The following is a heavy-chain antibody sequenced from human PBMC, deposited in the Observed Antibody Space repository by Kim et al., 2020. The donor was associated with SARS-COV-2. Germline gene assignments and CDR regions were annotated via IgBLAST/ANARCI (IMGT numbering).Heavy chain of an antibody. Sequence: GESLKISCKGSGYSFTSYWIGWVRQMPGKGLEWMGIIYPGDSDTRYSPSFQGQVTISADKSISTAYLQWSSLKASDTAMYYCARRPAAGTYYYGMDVWGQGTTFTVSS. CDR1: GYSFTSYW. V-gene: IGHV5-51*01. CDR2: IYPGDSDT. J-gene: IGHJ6*02. CDR3: ARRPAAGTYYYGMDV. D-gene: IGHD6-13*01.